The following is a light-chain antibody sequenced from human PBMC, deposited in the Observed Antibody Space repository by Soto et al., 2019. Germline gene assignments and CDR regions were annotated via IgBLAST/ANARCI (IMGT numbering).Light chain of an antibody. CDR2: RVS. CDR3: MQAKRFPIT. Sequence: DIVMTQTPLSSPVTLGQSASISCRSSEGLEHSNGNTYLTWFHQRPGQSPRLLLYRVSQRFSGVPDRFSGSGAGTDFTLKISTVHPEDVGVYYCMQAKRFPITFGQGTRLEVK. V-gene: IGKV2-24*01. CDR1: EGLEHSNGNTY. J-gene: IGKJ5*01.